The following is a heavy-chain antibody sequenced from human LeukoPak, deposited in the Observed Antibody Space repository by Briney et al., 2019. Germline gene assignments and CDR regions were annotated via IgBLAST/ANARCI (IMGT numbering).Heavy chain of an antibody. CDR1: GGTFSSYA. Sequence: ASVKVSCKASGGTFSSYAISWVRQAPGQGLEWMGGFDPEDGETIYAQKFQGRVTMTEDTSTDTAYMELSSLRSEDTAVYYCAAALAGMAGYYYYMDVWGKGTTVTVSS. CDR3: AAALAGMAGYYYYMDV. D-gene: IGHD6-19*01. CDR2: FDPEDGET. J-gene: IGHJ6*03. V-gene: IGHV1-24*01.